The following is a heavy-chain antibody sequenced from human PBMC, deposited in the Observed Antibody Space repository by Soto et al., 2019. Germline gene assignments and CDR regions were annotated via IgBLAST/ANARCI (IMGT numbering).Heavy chain of an antibody. Sequence: GGSLRLSCAASGFTYDSYAMSWVRQAPGKGLEWVSGINSGGTVAHYADSVKGRFAISRDNSKNTLSMEMNSLRADDTGLYYCAISTGGFGGLFVVPSDYWGQGTLVTVSS. V-gene: IGHV3-23*01. J-gene: IGHJ4*02. CDR1: GFTYDSYA. CDR3: AISTGGFGGLFVVPSDY. CDR2: INSGGTVA. D-gene: IGHD3-16*01.